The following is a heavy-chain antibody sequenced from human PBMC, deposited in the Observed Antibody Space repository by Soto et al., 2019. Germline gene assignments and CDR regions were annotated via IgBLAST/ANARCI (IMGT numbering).Heavy chain of an antibody. V-gene: IGHV1-58*01. CDR2: IDVGSANA. D-gene: IGHD4-17*01. Sequence: SVKVSCKTSGFTFSSSAVHWVRQARGHRLQWIGCIDVGSANANYAQMLQERVTISRDMSTSTAYMELSSLRPEDTAVYYCARERGATVTTYVFDYWGQGTLVTVSS. CDR3: ARERGATVTTYVFDY. CDR1: GFTFSSSA. J-gene: IGHJ4*02.